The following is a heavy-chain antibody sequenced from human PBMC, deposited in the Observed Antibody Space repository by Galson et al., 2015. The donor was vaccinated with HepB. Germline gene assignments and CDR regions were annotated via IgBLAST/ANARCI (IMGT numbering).Heavy chain of an antibody. CDR1: GYTFTSYA. CDR3: AKGEEEYGSGSYYFPYYYYGMDV. CDR2: INAGNGNT. Sequence: SVKVSCKASGYTFTSYAMHWVRQAPGQRLEWMGWINAGNGNTKYSQKFQGRVTITRDTSASTAYMELSSLRSEDTAVYYCAKGEEEYGSGSYYFPYYYYGMDVWGQGTTVTVSS. D-gene: IGHD3-10*01. J-gene: IGHJ6*02. V-gene: IGHV1-3*01.